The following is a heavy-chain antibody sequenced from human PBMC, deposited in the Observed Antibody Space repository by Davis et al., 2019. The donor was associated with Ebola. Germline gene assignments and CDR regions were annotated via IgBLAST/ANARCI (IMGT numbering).Heavy chain of an antibody. CDR3: AKSTRDVAALPTH. CDR1: GFTFSSYG. V-gene: IGHV3-30*19. D-gene: IGHD6-6*01. J-gene: IGHJ4*02. CDR2: ISYDGSNK. Sequence: GESLKISCAASGFTFSSYGMHWVRQAPGKGLEWVAVISYDGSNKYYADSVKGRFTISRDNSKNTLYLQMNSLRAEDTAVYYCAKSTRDVAALPTHWGQGTLVTVSS.